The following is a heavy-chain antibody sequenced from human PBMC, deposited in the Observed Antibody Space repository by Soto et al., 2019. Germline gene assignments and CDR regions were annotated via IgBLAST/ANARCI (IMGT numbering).Heavy chain of an antibody. J-gene: IGHJ4*02. CDR1: GGSVSNSNYY. D-gene: IGHD2-8*01. Sequence: SETLSLTSTVSGGSVSNSNYYWGWIRQSPGKGLEWIGSVYYRGRSYSKSSVKSRVTISVDTSKNQFSLNLNSVTASDTAVYFCVSQRTSVLTQAYFDYWGPGALVTVSS. CDR3: VSQRTSVLTQAYFDY. CDR2: VYYRGRS. V-gene: IGHV4-39*01.